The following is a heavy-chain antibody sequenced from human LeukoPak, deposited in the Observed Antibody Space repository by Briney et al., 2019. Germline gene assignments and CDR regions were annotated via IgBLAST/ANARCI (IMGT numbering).Heavy chain of an antibody. Sequence: ASVKVSCAASGYTFTSHGISWVRQAPGQGLEWMGWISAYNGDTNYAQRFQGRVTMTTDTSTSTAYMELRSLRSDDTAVYYCARDPSNSSGWKTWFDPWGQGTLVTVSS. V-gene: IGHV1-18*01. J-gene: IGHJ5*02. CDR3: ARDPSNSSGWKTWFDP. D-gene: IGHD6-19*01. CDR2: ISAYNGDT. CDR1: GYTFTSHG.